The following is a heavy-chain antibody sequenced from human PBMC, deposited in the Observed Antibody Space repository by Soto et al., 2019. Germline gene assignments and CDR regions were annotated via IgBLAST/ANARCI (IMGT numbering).Heavy chain of an antibody. CDR2: VYSTVGT. Sequence: QVQLQQSGPGLVKPSETLSLTCSVSSGPSSSHNWGWIRQPPGRGLEWIGYVYSTVGTSYNPSLTRLVTISAHTSTTHLSLSLTAVTAEDTAVYYCVRQGIGNLHGLVDVWGQGTTVRVSS. CDR3: VRQGIGNLHGLVDV. V-gene: IGHV4-59*08. CDR1: SGPSSSHN. J-gene: IGHJ6*02. D-gene: IGHD1-1*01.